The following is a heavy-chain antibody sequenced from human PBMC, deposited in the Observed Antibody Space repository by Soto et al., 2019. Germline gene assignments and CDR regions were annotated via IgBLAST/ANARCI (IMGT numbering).Heavy chain of an antibody. Sequence: EVQLVESGGGLVQPGRSLRLSCVASGVTLKDYAMHWVRQAPGRGLEWVSGIYWNSDRIGYGGSVKGRFTITRDNANNALYLEMSSLGAAHTAVYYCGKYLSPGGMDVWGKGTKVTVSS. D-gene: IGHD3-10*01. V-gene: IGHV3-9*01. CDR2: IYWNSDRI. CDR3: GKYLSPGGMDV. CDR1: GVTLKDYA. J-gene: IGHJ6*03.